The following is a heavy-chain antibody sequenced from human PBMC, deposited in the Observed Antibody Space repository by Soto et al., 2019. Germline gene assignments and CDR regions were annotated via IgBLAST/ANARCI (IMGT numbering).Heavy chain of an antibody. CDR3: AKYRWGATTVTSIN. CDR2: ISGTSDMT. D-gene: IGHD4-4*01. J-gene: IGHJ1*01. V-gene: IGHV3-23*01. CDR1: GFTFSSYP. Sequence: LRLSCVGSGFTFSSYPMNWVRQAPGKGLEWVSAISGTSDMTYYADSVTGRFTISRDNSKNTLYLQVSSLRVEDTAIYYCAKYRWGATTVTSINWGRGTLVTVSS.